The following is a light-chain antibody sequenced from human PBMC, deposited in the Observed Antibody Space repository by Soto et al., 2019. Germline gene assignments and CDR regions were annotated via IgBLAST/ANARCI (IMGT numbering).Light chain of an antibody. Sequence: DIQMTQSPSTLSASVGDRVTITCRASQSMSTWLAWYQQKPGKAPNLLIYDASSLKSGVPSRFSGSGSGTEFTLTINRLQPDDFATYYCQQYDNYPLTFGGGTKVEIK. CDR3: QQYDNYPLT. J-gene: IGKJ4*01. CDR2: DAS. CDR1: QSMSTW. V-gene: IGKV1-5*01.